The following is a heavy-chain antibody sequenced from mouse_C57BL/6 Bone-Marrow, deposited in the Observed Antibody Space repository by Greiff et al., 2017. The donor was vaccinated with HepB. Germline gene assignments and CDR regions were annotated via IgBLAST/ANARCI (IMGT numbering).Heavy chain of an antibody. Sequence: VKLQQSGPELVKPGASVKISCKASGYAFSSSWMNWVKQRPGKGLEWIGRIYPGDGDTNYNGKFKGKATLTADKSSSTAYMQLSSLTSEDSAVYFCARAYYYGILYYFDYWGQGTTLTVSS. D-gene: IGHD1-1*01. V-gene: IGHV1-82*01. CDR3: ARAYYYGILYYFDY. CDR1: GYAFSSSW. CDR2: IYPGDGDT. J-gene: IGHJ2*01.